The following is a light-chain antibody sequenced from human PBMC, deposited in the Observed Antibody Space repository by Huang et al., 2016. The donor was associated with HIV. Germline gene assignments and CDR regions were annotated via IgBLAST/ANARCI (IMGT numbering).Light chain of an antibody. CDR1: QTICTY. CDR3: QQSHSLPPA. Sequence: DVQMTQSPSSLSASVGDRVTIACRASQTICTYLNWYQHKPGQVPSRLIYGASNLHSGVPSRFSGSGSGTDFTLTISSLQPEDFATYYCQQSHSLPPAFGPGTIVDFE. J-gene: IGKJ3*01. CDR2: GAS. V-gene: IGKV1-39*01.